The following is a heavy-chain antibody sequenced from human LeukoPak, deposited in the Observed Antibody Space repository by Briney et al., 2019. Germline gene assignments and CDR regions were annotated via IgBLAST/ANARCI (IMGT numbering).Heavy chain of an antibody. CDR2: ISTSGAST. V-gene: IGHV3-48*03. J-gene: IGHJ4*02. Sequence: PGGSLRLSCAASGFTFSHFAMNWVRQAPGKGLEWISYISTSGASTYYAGSVKGRFTVSRDNAKNSMFLRMDTLRADDTAVYYCARERGYRYGYSGYYDQWGQGILVTVSS. CDR1: GFTFSHFA. CDR3: ARERGYRYGYSGYYDQ. D-gene: IGHD5-18*01.